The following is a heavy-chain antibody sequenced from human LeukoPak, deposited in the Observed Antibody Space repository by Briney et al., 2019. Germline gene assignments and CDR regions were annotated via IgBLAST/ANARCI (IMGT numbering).Heavy chain of an antibody. J-gene: IGHJ4*02. CDR3: ARENTMVRGVKRGDQFDY. D-gene: IGHD3-10*01. CDR2: VSGSGDST. V-gene: IGHV3-23*01. Sequence: GGSLRLSCAASGFTFSSYAMSWVRQAPGKGLEWVSGVSGSGDSTYYADSARGRFTVSRDNAKNTLYLQMNSLRDEDTAVYYCARENTMVRGVKRGDQFDYWGQGTLVTVSS. CDR1: GFTFSSYA.